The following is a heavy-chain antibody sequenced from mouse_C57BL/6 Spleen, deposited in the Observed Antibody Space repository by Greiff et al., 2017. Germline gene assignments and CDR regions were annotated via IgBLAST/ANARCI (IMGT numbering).Heavy chain of an antibody. D-gene: IGHD1-1*01. CDR2: IYPGDGDT. Sequence: VKLMESGAELVKPGASVKISCKASGYAFSSYWMNWVKQRPGKGLEWIGQIYPGDGDTNYNGKFKGKATLTADKSSSTAYMQLSSLTSEDSAVYFCARCYGSSYDYAMDYWGQGTSVTVSS. CDR3: ARCYGSSYDYAMDY. J-gene: IGHJ4*01. V-gene: IGHV1-80*01. CDR1: GYAFSSYW.